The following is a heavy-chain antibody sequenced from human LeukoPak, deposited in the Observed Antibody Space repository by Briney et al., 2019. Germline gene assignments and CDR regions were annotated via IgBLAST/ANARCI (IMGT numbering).Heavy chain of an antibody. V-gene: IGHV4-38-2*02. CDR1: GYSISSGYY. J-gene: IGHJ5*02. Sequence: PSETLSLTCTVSGYSISSGYYWGWIRQPPGKGLEWIAVIYHSGSTYYNPSLRSRVTISVDTSKNQFSLKLSSVTAADTAVYYCARDGRIRFPVTNWFDPWGQGTLVTVSS. D-gene: IGHD3-3*01. CDR2: IYHSGST. CDR3: ARDGRIRFPVTNWFDP.